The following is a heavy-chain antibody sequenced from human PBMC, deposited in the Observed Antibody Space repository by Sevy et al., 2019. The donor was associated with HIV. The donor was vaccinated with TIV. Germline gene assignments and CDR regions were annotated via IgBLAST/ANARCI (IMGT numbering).Heavy chain of an antibody. Sequence: GGSLRLSCAASGLTFSNYAMSWVRQAPGKGLEWVSSIRISGGNTYYADSVKGRFTISRDNSKNTLYLQMNSLRAEDTAVYYCAKEWTQLSDWYGELDYWGQGSLVTVSS. CDR2: IRISGGNT. CDR3: AKEWTQLSDWYGELDY. J-gene: IGHJ4*02. V-gene: IGHV3-23*01. D-gene: IGHD6-19*01. CDR1: GLTFSNYA.